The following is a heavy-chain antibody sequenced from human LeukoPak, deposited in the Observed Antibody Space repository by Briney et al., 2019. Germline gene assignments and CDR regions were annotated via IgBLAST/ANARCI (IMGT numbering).Heavy chain of an antibody. CDR1: GFTFSNYA. CDR2: ITGSGTNR. J-gene: IGHJ4*02. Sequence: GGSLRLSCVASGFTFSNYAMSWVRQAPGKGLEWVSAITGSGTNRYYADSLKGRFTTSRDNSKNTVFLRMNSLRHEDTAIYYCVIWGDYDVLTGYYVPDYWGQGTLVTVAS. V-gene: IGHV3-23*01. D-gene: IGHD3-9*01. CDR3: VIWGDYDVLTGYYVPDY.